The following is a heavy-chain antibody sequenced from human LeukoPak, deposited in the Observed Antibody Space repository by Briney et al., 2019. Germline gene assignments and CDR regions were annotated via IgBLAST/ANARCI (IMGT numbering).Heavy chain of an antibody. CDR1: GGSFSGYY. J-gene: IGHJ4*02. D-gene: IGHD3-22*01. V-gene: IGHV4-34*01. CDR2: INHSGST. Sequence: SETLSLTCAVYGGSFSGYYWSWIRKPPGKGLEWIGEINHSGSTNYNPSLKSRVTISVDTSKNQFSLKLSSVTAADTAVYYCALYYYDSSGYPYFDYWGQGTLVTVSS. CDR3: ALYYYDSSGYPYFDY.